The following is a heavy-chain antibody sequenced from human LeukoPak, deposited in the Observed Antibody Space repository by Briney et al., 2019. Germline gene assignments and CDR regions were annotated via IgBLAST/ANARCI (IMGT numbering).Heavy chain of an antibody. Sequence: GGSLRLSCAASGFTFSSYWMHWVRQAPGKGLVWVSRINSDGTSTSYADSVKGRFTISRDNAKNSLYLQMNSLRAEDTAVYYCARDAKRPYYYGSGSYSKGDYWGQGTLVTVSS. CDR2: INSDGTST. CDR3: ARDAKRPYYYGSGSYSKGDY. CDR1: GFTFSSYW. V-gene: IGHV3-74*01. J-gene: IGHJ4*02. D-gene: IGHD3-10*01.